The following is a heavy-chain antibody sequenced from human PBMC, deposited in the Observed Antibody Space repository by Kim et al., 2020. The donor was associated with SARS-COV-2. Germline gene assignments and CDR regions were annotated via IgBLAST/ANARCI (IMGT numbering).Heavy chain of an antibody. CDR3: TRCPLVRGFYYPMDV. V-gene: IGHV4-31*03. Sequence: SETLSLTCTVSSGSLTSYPSYWTWIRQHPGKGLEWIGHIYYSGSTDYNPSLKSRVSISIDTSEKQFSLRLCSVTAADTAVYYCTRCPLVRGFYYPMDVWG. J-gene: IGHJ6*01. D-gene: IGHD3-10*01. CDR2: IYYSGST. CDR1: SGSLTSYPSY.